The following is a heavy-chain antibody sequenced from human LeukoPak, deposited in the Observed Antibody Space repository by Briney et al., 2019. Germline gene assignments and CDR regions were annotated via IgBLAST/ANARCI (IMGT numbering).Heavy chain of an antibody. Sequence: SQTLSLTCTVSGGSISSGSYYWSWIRQPAGKGLEWIGRIYTSGSTNYNPSLKSRVTISVDTSKNQFSLKLSSVTAADTAVYYCARWAFWSGYSYYFDYRGQGTLVTVSS. CDR1: GGSISSGSYY. D-gene: IGHD3-3*01. V-gene: IGHV4-61*02. J-gene: IGHJ4*02. CDR3: ARWAFWSGYSYYFDY. CDR2: IYTSGST.